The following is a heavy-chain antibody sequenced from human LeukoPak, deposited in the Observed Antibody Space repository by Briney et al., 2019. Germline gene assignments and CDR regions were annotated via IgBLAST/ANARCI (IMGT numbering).Heavy chain of an antibody. D-gene: IGHD2-21*02. J-gene: IGHJ6*03. CDR1: GYSFTSYW. Sequence: GESLKISCKGSGYSFTSYWIGWVRQIPGKGLEWMGIIYPGDSDTRYSPSFQGQVTISADKSISTAYLQWSSLKASDTAMYYCARQRVTYYYYYYMDVWGKGTTVTVSS. CDR3: ARQRVTYYYYYYMDV. CDR2: IYPGDSDT. V-gene: IGHV5-51*01.